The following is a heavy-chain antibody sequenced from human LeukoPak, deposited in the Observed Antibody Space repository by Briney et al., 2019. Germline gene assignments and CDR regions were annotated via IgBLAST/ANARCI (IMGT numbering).Heavy chain of an antibody. Sequence: GGSLRLSCAASGFTFSGSAMHWVRQASGKGLEWVGRIRSKANSYATAYAASVKGRFTISRDNAKNSLYLQMSTLRVEDTAIYYCVRVALYYYGSESYYFFEHWGQGTPVTASS. CDR3: VRVALYYYGSESYYFFEH. CDR2: IRSKANSYAT. D-gene: IGHD3-10*01. V-gene: IGHV3-73*01. CDR1: GFTFSGSA. J-gene: IGHJ4*02.